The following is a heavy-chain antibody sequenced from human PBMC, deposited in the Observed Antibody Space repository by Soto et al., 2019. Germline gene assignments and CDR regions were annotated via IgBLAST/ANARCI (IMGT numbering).Heavy chain of an antibody. CDR3: ARLGGITMVGGVLTAFDI. CDR2: IYYSGST. CDR1: GGSVSSYF. V-gene: IGHV4-59*08. Sequence: SETLSLTCSVSGGSVSSYFWGWVRQPPGKGLEWTAYIYYSGSTNYNPFLKSRVTISVDASKNQFALRLRSVTAADTAVYYCARLGGITMVGGVLTAFDIWGQGTMVTVSS. J-gene: IGHJ3*02. D-gene: IGHD3-10*01.